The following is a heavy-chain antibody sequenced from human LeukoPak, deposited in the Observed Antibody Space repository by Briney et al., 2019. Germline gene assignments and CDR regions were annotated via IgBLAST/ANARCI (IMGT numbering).Heavy chain of an antibody. CDR3: ARVGWKGRGPVGATRDYYYMDV. CDR2: IYYSGST. V-gene: IGHV4-39*07. CDR1: GGSISGSSYY. D-gene: IGHD1-26*01. J-gene: IGHJ6*03. Sequence: SETLSLTCTVSGGSISGSSYYWGWIRQPPGKGLEWIGSIYYSGSTYYNPSLKSRVTISVDTSKNQFSLKLSSVTAADTAVYYCARVGWKGRGPVGATRDYYYMDVWGKGTTVTVSS.